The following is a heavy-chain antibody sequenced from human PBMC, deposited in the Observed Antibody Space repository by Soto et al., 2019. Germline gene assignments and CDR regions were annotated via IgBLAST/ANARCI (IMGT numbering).Heavy chain of an antibody. CDR2: MYYSGST. Sequence: PSETLSLTCTVSGGSISGYYWSWIRQPPGKALEWIGYMYYSGSTNYNPSLKSRVTISGDTSKNQFSLKLGSVTAADTAVYYCARLIAGGGSNWFDPWGQGTLVTVSS. CDR1: GGSISGYY. V-gene: IGHV4-59*01. D-gene: IGHD6-13*01. J-gene: IGHJ5*02. CDR3: ARLIAGGGSNWFDP.